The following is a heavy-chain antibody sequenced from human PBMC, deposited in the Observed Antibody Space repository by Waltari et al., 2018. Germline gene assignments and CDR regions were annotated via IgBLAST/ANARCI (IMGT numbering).Heavy chain of an antibody. CDR3: ATGWSSGWYRGSDY. Sequence: EVQLVQSGAEVKKPGATVKISCKASGYTFTDYYMHWVQQAPGKGLGWMGRVGPEDGETIYAEKFQCRVTITADTSTDTAYMELSSLRSEDTAVYYCATGWSSGWYRGSDYWGQGTLVTVSS. D-gene: IGHD6-19*01. CDR1: GYTFTDYY. J-gene: IGHJ4*02. CDR2: VGPEDGET. V-gene: IGHV1-69-2*01.